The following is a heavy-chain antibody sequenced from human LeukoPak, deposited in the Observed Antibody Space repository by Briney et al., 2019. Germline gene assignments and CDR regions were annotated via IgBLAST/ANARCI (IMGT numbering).Heavy chain of an antibody. D-gene: IGHD6-19*01. CDR1: GFTFSSYS. J-gene: IGHJ4*02. Sequence: GGSLRLSCAASGFTFSSYSMNWVRQAPGKGLGWVSYISSSSSTIYYADSVKGRFTISRDNAKNSLYLQMNSLRAEDTAVYYCASNAVAALPDYFDYWGQGTLVTVSS. CDR2: ISSSSSTI. CDR3: ASNAVAALPDYFDY. V-gene: IGHV3-48*01.